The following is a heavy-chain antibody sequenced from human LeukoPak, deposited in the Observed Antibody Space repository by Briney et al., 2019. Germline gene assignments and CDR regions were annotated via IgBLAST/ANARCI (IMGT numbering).Heavy chain of an antibody. D-gene: IGHD1-14*01. CDR1: GYTFTSYA. CDR3: ARVAITTHTFNFDY. CDR2: INTNPGNP. Sequence: ASVKVSCKASGYTFTSYAMNWVRQAPGQGLEWMGWINTNPGNPTYAQGFTGRFVFSLDTSVSTAYLQISSLKAEDTAVYYCARVAITTHTFNFDYWGQGTLVTVSS. J-gene: IGHJ4*02. V-gene: IGHV7-4-1*02.